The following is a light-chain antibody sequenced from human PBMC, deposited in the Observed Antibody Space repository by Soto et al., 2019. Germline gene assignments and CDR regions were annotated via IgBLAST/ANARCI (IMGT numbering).Light chain of an antibody. J-gene: IGKJ4*01. CDR1: QSVGSY. Sequence: EKVFTPAPGTLSLSPGERAPPSCKASQSVGSYLAWYQHKPGQAPRLLISDASNRATGIPARFSGSGSETDFTLTISSLEPEDSAVYYCQQRSNWPSLTFGGGTKVDIK. CDR3: QQRSNWPSLT. CDR2: DAS. V-gene: IGKV3-11*01.